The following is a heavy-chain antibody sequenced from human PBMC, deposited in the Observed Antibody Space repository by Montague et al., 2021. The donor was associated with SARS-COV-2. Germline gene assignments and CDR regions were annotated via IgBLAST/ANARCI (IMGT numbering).Heavy chain of an antibody. D-gene: IGHD5-24*01. CDR3: SRGSYRYIRNYYYAMDV. J-gene: IGHJ6*02. CDR1: GGSISSGGFL. V-gene: IGHV4-31*03. CDR2: IFYNGGT. Sequence: TLSLTCIVSGGSISSGGFLWTWVRHLPGKGLEWIGYIFYNGGTDYNPSLKSRVNIAVDTSKNQFSLRLSSVTAADTAVYYCSRGSYRYIRNYYYAMDVWGQGTTVIVSS.